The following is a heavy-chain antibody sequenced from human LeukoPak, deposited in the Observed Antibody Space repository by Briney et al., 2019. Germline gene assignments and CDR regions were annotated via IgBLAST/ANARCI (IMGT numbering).Heavy chain of an antibody. Sequence: GGSLRLSCAASGFTFSSYAMHWVRQAPGKGLEWVAVISYDGSNKYYADSVKGRFTISRDNSKNTLYLQMNSLRAEDTAVYYCARGGARDGSGYTLRYWGQGTLVTVSS. J-gene: IGHJ4*02. CDR3: ARGGARDGSGYTLRY. CDR1: GFTFSSYA. V-gene: IGHV3-30-3*01. D-gene: IGHD3-22*01. CDR2: ISYDGSNK.